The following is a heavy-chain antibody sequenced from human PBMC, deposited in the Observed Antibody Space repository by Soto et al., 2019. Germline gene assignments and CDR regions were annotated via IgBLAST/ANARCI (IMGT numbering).Heavy chain of an antibody. CDR3: ARTRMDTAMVLNYYYYGMDV. Sequence: PGESLRISCKGSGYSFTSYWISWVRQMPGKGLEWMGRIDPSDSYTNYSPSFQGHVTISADKSISTAYLQWSSLKASDTAMYYCARTRMDTAMVLNYYYYGMDVWGQGTTVTVSS. CDR2: IDPSDSYT. J-gene: IGHJ6*02. CDR1: GYSFTSYW. D-gene: IGHD5-18*01. V-gene: IGHV5-10-1*01.